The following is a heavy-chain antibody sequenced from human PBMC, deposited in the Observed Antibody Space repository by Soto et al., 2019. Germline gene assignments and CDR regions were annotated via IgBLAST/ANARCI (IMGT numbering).Heavy chain of an antibody. D-gene: IGHD2-21*02. CDR3: EKAYCGCDCYHYVDY. J-gene: IGHJ4*02. CDR2: ISGSGGST. Sequence: EVQLLESGGGLVQPGGSLRLSCAASGFTFSSYAMSWVRQAPGKGLEWVSAISGSGGSTYYADSVKGRFTISRDNSKNTLYLQMNSLRAQDTGVYYCEKAYCGCDCYHYVDYWGQGTLVTVSS. CDR1: GFTFSSYA. V-gene: IGHV3-23*01.